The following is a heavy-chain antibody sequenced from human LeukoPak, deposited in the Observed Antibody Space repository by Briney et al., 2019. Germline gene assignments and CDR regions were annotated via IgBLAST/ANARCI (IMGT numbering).Heavy chain of an antibody. D-gene: IGHD1-14*01. Sequence: GGSLRLSCAAFGFIVRSNHINWVRQAPGKGLEWVSITYSGDTTYYADSVKGRFIISRDDSKNTLSLQMNDLRVEDTAVYYCARERPDSRNLDFWGREPWSPSPQ. CDR1: GFIVRSNH. CDR3: ARERPDSRNLDF. V-gene: IGHV3-66*01. J-gene: IGHJ4*02. CDR2: TYSGDTT.